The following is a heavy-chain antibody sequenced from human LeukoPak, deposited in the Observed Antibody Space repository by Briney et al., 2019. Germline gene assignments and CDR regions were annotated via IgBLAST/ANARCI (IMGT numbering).Heavy chain of an antibody. CDR2: IYSYRSGT. J-gene: IGHJ3*01. D-gene: IGHD1-26*01. Sequence: GESLRLSCAGSTFTLRSYRMHWVRHGPGKGLVWVSSIYSYRSGTTYADPVKGRFTISGDNAKNTLYLQMNSLRAEDAAVYYCPRSGRGGAFDFGGEGTMATASS. CDR3: PRSGRGGAFDF. CDR1: TFTLRSYR. V-gene: IGHV3-74*01.